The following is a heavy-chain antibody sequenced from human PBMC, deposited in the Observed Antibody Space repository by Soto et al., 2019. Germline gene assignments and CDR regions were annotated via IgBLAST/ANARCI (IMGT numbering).Heavy chain of an antibody. Sequence: HPGGSLRLSCAASGFTFSSYAMSWVRQAPGKGLEWVSAISDSGPGTYYADSVKGRFTISRDNSKNTLYLQMNSLRAEDTAVYYCDRGAARADRRKWFDPWGQGTLVTVS. D-gene: IGHD6-6*01. V-gene: IGHV3-23*01. CDR1: GFTFSSYA. CDR3: DRGAARADRRKWFDP. CDR2: ISDSGPGT. J-gene: IGHJ5*02.